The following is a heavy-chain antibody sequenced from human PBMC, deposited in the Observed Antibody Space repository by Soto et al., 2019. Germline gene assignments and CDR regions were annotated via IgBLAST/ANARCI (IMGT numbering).Heavy chain of an antibody. Sequence: QVQLVESGGGVVQPGRSLRLSCAACGFTFSSYAMHWVRQAPGKGLEWVAVISYDGSNKYYADSVKGRFTISRDNSKNTLYLQMNSLRAEDTAVYYCARDPFWEWELFDYWGQGTLVTVSS. V-gene: IGHV3-30-3*01. D-gene: IGHD1-26*01. CDR1: GFTFSSYA. CDR2: ISYDGSNK. J-gene: IGHJ4*02. CDR3: ARDPFWEWELFDY.